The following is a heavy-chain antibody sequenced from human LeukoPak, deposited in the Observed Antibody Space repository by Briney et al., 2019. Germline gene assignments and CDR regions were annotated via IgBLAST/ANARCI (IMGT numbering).Heavy chain of an antibody. V-gene: IGHV3-30*02. CDR1: GFIFSSYG. D-gene: IGHD3-10*01. Sequence: PGGSLRLSCAASGFIFSSYGMHWVRQAPGKGLEWVAFIRYDGSNKYYADSVKGRFTISRDNSKNTLYLQMNSLRAEDTAVYYCAKDGYYGSGSYYLYGGEDSGVDYWGQGTLVTVSS. CDR3: AKDGYYGSGSYYLYGGEDSGVDY. CDR2: IRYDGSNK. J-gene: IGHJ4*02.